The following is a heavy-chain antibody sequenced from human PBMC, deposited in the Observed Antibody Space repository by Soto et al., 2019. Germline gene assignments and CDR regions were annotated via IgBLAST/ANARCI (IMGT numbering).Heavy chain of an antibody. J-gene: IGHJ5*02. CDR3: AKELGGTSGPNWFDP. CDR2: ISYDGSNK. Sequence: VGSLRLSCAASGFTFSSYGMHWVRQAPGKGLEWVAVISYDGSNKYYADSVKGRFTISRDSSKNTPYLQMNSLRAEDTAVYYCAKELGGTSGPNWFDPWGQGTLVTVSS. D-gene: IGHD6-19*01. V-gene: IGHV3-30*18. CDR1: GFTFSSYG.